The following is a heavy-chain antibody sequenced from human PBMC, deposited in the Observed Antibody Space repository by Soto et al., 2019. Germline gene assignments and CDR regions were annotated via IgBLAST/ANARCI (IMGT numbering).Heavy chain of an antibody. CDR3: ARHFGGVRGVMGPRAFDI. D-gene: IGHD3-10*01. J-gene: IGHJ3*02. V-gene: IGHV4-39*01. CDR1: GGSISSSSYY. CDR2: IYYSGST. Sequence: SETLSLTCTVSGGSISSSSYYWGWIRQPPGKGLEWIGSIYYSGSTYYNPSLKSRVTISVDTSKNQFSLKLSSVTAADTAVYYCARHFGGVRGVMGPRAFDIWGQGTMVTVSS.